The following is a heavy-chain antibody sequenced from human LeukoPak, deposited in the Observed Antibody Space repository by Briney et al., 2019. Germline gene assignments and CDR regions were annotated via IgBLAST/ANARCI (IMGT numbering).Heavy chain of an antibody. J-gene: IGHJ3*02. CDR2: IYYSGST. CDR1: GGSVSSGSYY. D-gene: IGHD2-15*01. CDR3: ARSPLQLAAFDI. V-gene: IGHV4-61*01. Sequence: SETLSLTCTVSGGSVSSGSYYWSWIRQPPGKGLEWIGYIYYSGSTNYNPSLKSRVTISVDTSKNQFSLKLSSVTAADTAVYYCARSPLQLAAFDIWGQGTMVTVSS.